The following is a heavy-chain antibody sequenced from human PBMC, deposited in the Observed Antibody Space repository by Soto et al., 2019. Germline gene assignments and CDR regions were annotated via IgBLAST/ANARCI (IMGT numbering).Heavy chain of an antibody. V-gene: IGHV1-69*13. J-gene: IGHJ4*02. Sequence: SVKVSCKASGGTFSSYAISWGRQAPGQGLEWMGGIIPIFGTANYAQKFQGRVTITADESASTAYMELSSLRSEDTAVYYCARSRGIAARSYYFDYWGQGTLVTVSS. D-gene: IGHD6-6*01. CDR2: IIPIFGTA. CDR3: ARSRGIAARSYYFDY. CDR1: GGTFSSYA.